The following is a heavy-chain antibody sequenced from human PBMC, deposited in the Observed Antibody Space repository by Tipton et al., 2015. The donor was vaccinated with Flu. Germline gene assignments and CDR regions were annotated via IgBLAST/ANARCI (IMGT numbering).Heavy chain of an antibody. CDR1: GGSFGSGGFY. J-gene: IGHJ6*02. CDR2: IYYTGRT. CDR3: ARGSISSSGYSPFYGMDV. D-gene: IGHD2-15*01. V-gene: IGHV4-31*03. Sequence: TLSLTCSVSGGSFGSGGFYWTWVRQYPGGGLEWIGYIYYTGRTNYNPSLKSRATMSLDTPKNQFSLKMNSVTAADTAVYYCARGSISSSGYSPFYGMDVWGQGTTVTVSS.